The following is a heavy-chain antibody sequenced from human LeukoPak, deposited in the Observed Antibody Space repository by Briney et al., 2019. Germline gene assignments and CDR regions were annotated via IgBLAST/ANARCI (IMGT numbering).Heavy chain of an antibody. D-gene: IGHD2-15*01. V-gene: IGHV5-51*01. CDR3: ARHPPGGPYYYYGMDV. CDR1: GYSFTSYW. Sequence: GESLKISCKGSGYSFTSYWIGWVRQLPGKGLEWMGIIYPGDSDTRYSPSFQGQVTISADKSISTAYLQWSSLKASDTAMYYCARHPPGGPYYYYGMDVWGQGTTVTVSS. J-gene: IGHJ6*02. CDR2: IYPGDSDT.